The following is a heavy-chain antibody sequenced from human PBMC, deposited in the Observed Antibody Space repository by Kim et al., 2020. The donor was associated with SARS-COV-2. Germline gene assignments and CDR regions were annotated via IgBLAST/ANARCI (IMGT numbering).Heavy chain of an antibody. D-gene: IGHD1-20*01. CDR3: SRDSPYFIGINCYVAFD. CDR1: GFTVSTKY. Sequence: GGSLRLSCAASGFTVSTKYMNWVRQAPGKGLEWVSNIYNSGRTYSADSVKVRFIVTSYDSTTTSHLLLHTMPAADAPVSYCSRDSPYFIGINCYVAFD. CDR2: IYNSGRT. V-gene: IGHV3-53*01. J-gene: IGHJ4*01.